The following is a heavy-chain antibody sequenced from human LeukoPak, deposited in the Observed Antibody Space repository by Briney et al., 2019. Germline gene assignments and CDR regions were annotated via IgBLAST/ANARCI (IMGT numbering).Heavy chain of an antibody. J-gene: IGHJ4*02. CDR2: IYYSGST. CDR3: ASTPPPRRSSWSQNHY. CDR1: GGSISSSSYY. D-gene: IGHD6-13*01. Sequence: SETLSLTCTVSGGSISSSSYYWGWIRQPPGKGLEWIGSIYYSGSTYYNPSLKSRVTISVDTSKNQFSLKLSSVTAADTAVYYCASTPPPRRSSWSQNHYWGQGTLVTVSS. V-gene: IGHV4-39*01.